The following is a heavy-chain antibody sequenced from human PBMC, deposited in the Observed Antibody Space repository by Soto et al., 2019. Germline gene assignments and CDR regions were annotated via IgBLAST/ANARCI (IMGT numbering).Heavy chain of an antibody. V-gene: IGHV2-26*01. CDR1: GFSLSNARMG. Sequence: GSGPTLVNPTEPLTLTCTVSGFSLSNARMGVSWIRQPPGKALEWLAHIFSNDEKSYSTSLKSRLTISKGTSKSQVVLTMTNMDPVDTATYYCARRYCSSTSCLDYYYYYMDVWGKGTTVTVSS. D-gene: IGHD2-2*01. J-gene: IGHJ6*03. CDR2: IFSNDEK. CDR3: ARRYCSSTSCLDYYYYYMDV.